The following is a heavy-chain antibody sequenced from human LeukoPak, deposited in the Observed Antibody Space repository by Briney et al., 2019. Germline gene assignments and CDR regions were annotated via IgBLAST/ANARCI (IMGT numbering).Heavy chain of an antibody. Sequence: GGSLRLSCAASGFTFSSYTMNRVRQTPGKGLEWVSSITSGSGDIYYTDSVKGRFTISRDNAKNSLYLQMGSLRAEDTAVYFCARQRMDYSSFFPGYFDSWGLGTLVTVS. J-gene: IGHJ4*02. CDR1: GFTFSSYT. CDR2: ITSGSGDI. V-gene: IGHV3-21*01. CDR3: ARQRMDYSSFFPGYFDS. D-gene: IGHD4-11*01.